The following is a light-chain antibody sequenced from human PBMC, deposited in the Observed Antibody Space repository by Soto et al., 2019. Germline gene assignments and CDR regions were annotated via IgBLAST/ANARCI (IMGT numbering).Light chain of an antibody. CDR3: QQYSSSPFT. CDR1: QSFRSSY. J-gene: IGKJ5*01. V-gene: IGKV3-20*01. Sequence: EIVLTQSPGTLSLSPGESATLSCRASQSFRSSYLAWYQQKPGQAPRLLIYGASRRATGIPDRFSGSGSGTDFTLTISRLEPEDFAVYYCQQYSSSPFTFGQGTRLEIK. CDR2: GAS.